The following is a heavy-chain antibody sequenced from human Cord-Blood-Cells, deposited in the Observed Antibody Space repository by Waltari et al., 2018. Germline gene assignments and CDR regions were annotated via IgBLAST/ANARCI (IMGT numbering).Heavy chain of an antibody. J-gene: IGHJ4*02. CDR2: IRGSGSST. CDR1: GFTFSSYA. V-gene: IGHV3-23*01. D-gene: IGHD1-26*01. CDR3: ARHGPGKWVDY. Sequence: EVQLLESGGGLVQPGGSLRLSCAASGFTFSSYAMSWVRQAPGKGLEWVAAIRGSGSSTYYADSVKGRFTISRDNAKNTLYLQMNSLRAEDTAVYYCARHGPGKWVDYWGQGTLVTVSS.